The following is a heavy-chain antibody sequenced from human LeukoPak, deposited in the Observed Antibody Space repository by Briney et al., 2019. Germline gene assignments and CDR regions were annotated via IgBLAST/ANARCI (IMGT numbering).Heavy chain of an antibody. Sequence: GGSLRLSCAASGFTFNSSWMHWVRQAPGKGLEWVANIKQDGSEKYYVDSVKGRFTISRDNAKDLLYLQMNSLRAEDTAVYYCAREMGPPYGMDVWGQGTTVTVSS. CDR3: AREMGPPYGMDV. D-gene: IGHD2-8*01. J-gene: IGHJ6*02. CDR1: GFTFNSSW. V-gene: IGHV3-7*03. CDR2: IKQDGSEK.